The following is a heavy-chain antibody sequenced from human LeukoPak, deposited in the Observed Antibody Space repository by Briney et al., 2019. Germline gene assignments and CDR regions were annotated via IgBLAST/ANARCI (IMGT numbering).Heavy chain of an antibody. CDR2: ISGSGGST. Sequence: GESLRLSCAASGFTFSSYAMSWVRQAPGKGLEWVSAISGSGGSTYYADSVKGRFTISRDNSKNTLYLQMNSLRAEDTAVYYCAKDSNSSLYYFDYWGQGTLVTVSS. J-gene: IGHJ4*02. CDR3: AKDSNSSLYYFDY. V-gene: IGHV3-23*01. CDR1: GFTFSSYA. D-gene: IGHD2-2*01.